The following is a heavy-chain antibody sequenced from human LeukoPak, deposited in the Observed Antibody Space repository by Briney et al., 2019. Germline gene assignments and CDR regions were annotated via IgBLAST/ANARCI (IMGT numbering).Heavy chain of an antibody. CDR3: ASLAATNPSGY. CDR2: INHSGST. V-gene: IGHV4-34*01. D-gene: IGHD1-1*01. CDR1: GGSFSGYY. Sequence: SETLPLTCAVYGGSFSGYYWSWIRQPPGKGLEWIGEINHSGSTNYNPSLKSRVTISVDTSKNQFSLKLSSVTAADTAVYYCASLAATNPSGYWGQGTLVTVSS. J-gene: IGHJ4*02.